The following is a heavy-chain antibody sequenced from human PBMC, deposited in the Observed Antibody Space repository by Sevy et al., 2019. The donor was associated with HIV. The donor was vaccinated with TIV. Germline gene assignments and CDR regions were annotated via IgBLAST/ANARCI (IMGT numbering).Heavy chain of an antibody. CDR2: ITPILGTV. CDR1: GGTFSSYG. CDR3: ARGGGNGWYYFDY. V-gene: IGHV1-69*13. Sequence: ASVKVSCKASGGTFSSYGISWVRQAPGQRLEWMGGITPILGTVNYAQKFQGRVTITADESMKTAYMELSSLRSEDTAVYYSARGGGNGWYYFDYWGQETLVTVSS. D-gene: IGHD6-19*01. J-gene: IGHJ4*02.